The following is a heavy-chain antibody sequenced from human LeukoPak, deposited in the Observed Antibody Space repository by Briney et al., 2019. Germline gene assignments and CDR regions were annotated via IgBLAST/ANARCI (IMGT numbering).Heavy chain of an antibody. V-gene: IGHV4-59*01. J-gene: IGHJ5*02. D-gene: IGHD3-10*01. Sequence: SETLSLTCAVYGGSFSGYYWSWIRQPPGKGLEWIGYIHYSGSTNYKPSLKSRVTILVDMSKNQFSLKLSSVTAADTAVHYCARGGYYGSGNDFRFDPWGQGTLVTVSS. CDR1: GGSFSGYY. CDR3: ARGGYYGSGNDFRFDP. CDR2: IHYSGST.